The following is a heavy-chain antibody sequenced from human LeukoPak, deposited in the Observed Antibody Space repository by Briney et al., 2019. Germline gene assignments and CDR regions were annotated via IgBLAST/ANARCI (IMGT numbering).Heavy chain of an antibody. Sequence: GGSLSLSRAASGFTFSSYGMHWVRQAPGKGLEWVAFIRYDGSNKYYADSVKGRFTISRDNSKNTLYLQMNSLRAEDTAVYYCAKDRSGPSPCLGVWGKGTTVTVSS. CDR1: GFTFSSYG. CDR3: AKDRSGPSPCLGV. CDR2: IRYDGSNK. D-gene: IGHD5-12*01. V-gene: IGHV3-30*02. J-gene: IGHJ6*04.